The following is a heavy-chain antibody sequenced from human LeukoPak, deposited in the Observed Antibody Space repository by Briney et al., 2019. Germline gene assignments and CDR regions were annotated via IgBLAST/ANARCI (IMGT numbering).Heavy chain of an antibody. J-gene: IGHJ4*02. Sequence: PGGSVRLSRASCGFVFSTYWLHWVRQAPGKGLVWVSCIGSDGTRTTYADSVKHRFTISRDNAKNTLYLQMNSLRAGHTAVYYCARSPNCGGDCSWGQGTVVTVS. CDR3: ARSPNCGGDCS. CDR1: GFVFSTYW. D-gene: IGHD2-21*02. CDR2: IGSDGTRT. V-gene: IGHV3-74*01.